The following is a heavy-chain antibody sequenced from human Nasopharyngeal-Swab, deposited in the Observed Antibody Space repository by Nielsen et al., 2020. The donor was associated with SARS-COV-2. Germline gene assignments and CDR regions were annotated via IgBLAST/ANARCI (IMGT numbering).Heavy chain of an antibody. Sequence: ASVKVSCKVSGYTLTELSMLWVRQAPGKGLEWMGGFDPEDGETIYAQKFQGRFTMTEDTSTDTAYMELSSLRSEDTAVYYCATSPPILAGGWFDPWGQGTLVTVSS. CDR3: ATSPPILAGGWFDP. CDR1: GYTLTELS. J-gene: IGHJ5*02. CDR2: FDPEDGET. V-gene: IGHV1-24*01. D-gene: IGHD3-3*01.